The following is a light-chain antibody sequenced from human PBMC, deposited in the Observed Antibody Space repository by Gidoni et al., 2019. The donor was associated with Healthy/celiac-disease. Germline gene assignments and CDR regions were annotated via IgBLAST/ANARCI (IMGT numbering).Light chain of an antibody. CDR3: QQSYSTPPIT. CDR1: QSISSY. Sequence: DIQMTQSPSSLSASVGDRVTITCRASQSISSYLNWYQQKPGKAPKLLIYAASSFQRGVPSRFSGSGSGTDFTLTISSLQPEDFATYYCQQSYSTPPITFGQGTRLEIK. V-gene: IGKV1-39*01. J-gene: IGKJ5*01. CDR2: AAS.